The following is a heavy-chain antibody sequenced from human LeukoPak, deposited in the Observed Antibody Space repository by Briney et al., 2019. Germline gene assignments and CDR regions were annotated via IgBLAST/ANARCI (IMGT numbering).Heavy chain of an antibody. CDR2: INFNSGSP. Sequence: ASVKVSCKASGYTFTGHYVHWVRQAPGQGLEWMGWINFNSGSPNFARKFQGRVTMTRDTSISTAYMELSRLTSEDTAVYYCARDIVNSSGFFDYWGQGTLVTVSS. V-gene: IGHV1-2*02. CDR1: GYTFTGHY. D-gene: IGHD2-21*01. J-gene: IGHJ4*02. CDR3: ARDIVNSSGFFDY.